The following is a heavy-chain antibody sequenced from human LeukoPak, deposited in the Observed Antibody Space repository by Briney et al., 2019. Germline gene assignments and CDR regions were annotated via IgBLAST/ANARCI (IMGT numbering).Heavy chain of an antibody. D-gene: IGHD2-2*01. CDR2: INHSGST. J-gene: IGHJ5*02. Sequence: SEALSLTCAVYGGSFSGYYWSWIRQPPGKGLEWIGEINHSGSTNYNPSLKSRVTISVGTSKNQFSLKLSSVTAADTAVYYCARHIRIGYCSSTSCYETKRFDPWGQGTLVTVSS. V-gene: IGHV4-34*01. CDR1: GGSFSGYY. CDR3: ARHIRIGYCSSTSCYETKRFDP.